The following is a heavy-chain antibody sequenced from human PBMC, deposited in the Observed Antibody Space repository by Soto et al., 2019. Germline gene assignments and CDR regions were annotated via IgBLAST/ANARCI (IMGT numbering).Heavy chain of an antibody. J-gene: IGHJ5*02. D-gene: IGHD3-10*01. CDR3: ARAGTTMVRGVISGCFDP. V-gene: IGHV4-59*01. CDR1: GGSISSYY. Sequence: SETLSLTCTVSGGSISSYYWSWIRQPPGKGLEWIGYIYYSGSTNYNPSLKSRVTISVDTSKNQFSLKLSSVTAADTAVYYCARAGTTMVRGVISGCFDPWGQGTLVTVPQ. CDR2: IYYSGST.